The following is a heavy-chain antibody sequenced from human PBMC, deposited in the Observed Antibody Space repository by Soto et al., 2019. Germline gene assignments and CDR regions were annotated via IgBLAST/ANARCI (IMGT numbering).Heavy chain of an antibody. CDR1: GASVSSNSYY. CDR3: ARADRQYCSVSTCYIFDY. J-gene: IGHJ4*02. Sequence: PSETLSLTCIVSGASVSSNSYYSTCIRQPPGKGLEWIGYTDYSGSTKYNPSLKSRVTISVDTSKNQFSLRVSSVTAADTAMFYCARADRQYCSVSTCYIFDYWGQGTQVTVSS. CDR2: TDYSGST. D-gene: IGHD2-2*02. V-gene: IGHV4-61*01.